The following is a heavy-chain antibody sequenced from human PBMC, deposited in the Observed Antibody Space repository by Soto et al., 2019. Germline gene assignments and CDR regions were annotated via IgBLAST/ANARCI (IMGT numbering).Heavy chain of an antibody. CDR3: ARGGSYGYKEALH. D-gene: IGHD5-18*01. Sequence: QVQLQESGPGLVKPSQTLSLTCTVSGGSISSGGYYWSWIRQHPGKGLEWIGYINYSGSTYYNPSLKSRVTISVETSKNQFSRKLSSVTAADTAVYYCARGGSYGYKEALHWCQGTLVTVSS. CDR2: INYSGST. J-gene: IGHJ4*02. V-gene: IGHV4-31*03. CDR1: GGSISSGGYY.